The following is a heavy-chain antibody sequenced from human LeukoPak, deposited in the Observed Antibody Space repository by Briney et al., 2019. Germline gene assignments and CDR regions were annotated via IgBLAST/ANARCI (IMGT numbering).Heavy chain of an antibody. J-gene: IGHJ6*02. Sequence: GGSLRLSCAASGFTFSSYAMSWVRQAPGKGLEWVSTISGSGDYTFYADSVKGRFTISRDNSKNTLFLQMTTLRAEDTGVYYCAKVGYSSSWNYYYYGMDVWGQGTTVTVSS. CDR2: ISGSGDYT. V-gene: IGHV3-23*01. CDR1: GFTFSSYA. D-gene: IGHD6-13*01. CDR3: AKVGYSSSWNYYYYGMDV.